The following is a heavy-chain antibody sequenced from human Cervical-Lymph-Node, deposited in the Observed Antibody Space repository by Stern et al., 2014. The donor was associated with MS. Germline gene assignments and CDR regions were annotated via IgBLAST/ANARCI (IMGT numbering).Heavy chain of an antibody. V-gene: IGHV1-18*01. Sequence: QMQLVQSGVEVKKPGASVKVSCRASGYTFTNFGVSWVRQAPGQGLEWMGWINSYNGKTNYAKKIQGRVTMTTDTSTSTVDMELRSLRSDDTAVYYCARAYCSGGTCYWADYWGQGTLVTVSS. CDR3: ARAYCSGGTCYWADY. D-gene: IGHD2-15*01. CDR1: GYTFTNFG. CDR2: INSYNGKT. J-gene: IGHJ4*02.